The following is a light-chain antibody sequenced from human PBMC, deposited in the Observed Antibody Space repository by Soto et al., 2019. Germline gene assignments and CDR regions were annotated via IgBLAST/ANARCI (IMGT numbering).Light chain of an antibody. CDR3: LRRSCWIT. J-gene: IGKJ5*01. V-gene: IGKV3-11*01. Sequence: EIVLTQSPGTLSLSPGERATLSCRASQSVSSYLAWYQQKPGHAPRLLIYDAAYGATSIAARFSCIWSGTDFILTISSVEAEYVVNYYCLRRSCWITFGQGTRLEIK. CDR2: DAA. CDR1: QSVSSY.